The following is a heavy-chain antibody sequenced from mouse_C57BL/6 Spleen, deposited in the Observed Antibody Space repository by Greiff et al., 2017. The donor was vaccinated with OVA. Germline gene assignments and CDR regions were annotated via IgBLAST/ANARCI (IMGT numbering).Heavy chain of an antibody. V-gene: IGHV1-74*01. Sequence: QVQLQQPGAELVKPGASVKVSCKASGYTFTSCWMHWVKQRPGQGLEWIGRIHPSDSDTNYNQKFKGKATLTVDKSSSTAYMQLSSLTSEDSAVYYCAIYYDYDGSYWYFDVWGTGTTVTVSS. CDR1: GYTFTSCW. CDR3: AIYYDYDGSYWYFDV. CDR2: IHPSDSDT. J-gene: IGHJ1*03. D-gene: IGHD2-4*01.